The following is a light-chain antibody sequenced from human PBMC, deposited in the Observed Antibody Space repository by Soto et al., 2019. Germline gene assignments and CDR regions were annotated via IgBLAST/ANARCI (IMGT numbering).Light chain of an antibody. V-gene: IGLV2-8*01. CDR1: SSDVGGYNY. CDR2: EVS. J-gene: IGLJ1*01. Sequence: QSVLTQPPSASGSPGQSVTISCTGISSDVGGYNYVSWYQQHPGKAPKLMIYEVSKRPSGVPDRFSGSKSGNTASLIVSGLQAEKEANYYCSSQAGSNFGVLGTGTKATVL. CDR3: SSQAGSNFGV.